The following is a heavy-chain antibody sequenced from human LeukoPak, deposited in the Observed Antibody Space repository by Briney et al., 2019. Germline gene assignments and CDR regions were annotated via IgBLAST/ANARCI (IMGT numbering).Heavy chain of an antibody. V-gene: IGHV1-2*06. J-gene: IGHJ6*02. Sequence: EASVKVSCKASGYTFTGYYMHWVRQAPGQGLERMGRINPNSGGTNYAQKFQGRVTITADESTSTAYMELSSLRSEDTAVYYCARDIAGMDVWGQGTTVTVSS. CDR1: GYTFTGYY. CDR2: INPNSGGT. CDR3: ARDIAGMDV. D-gene: IGHD6-13*01.